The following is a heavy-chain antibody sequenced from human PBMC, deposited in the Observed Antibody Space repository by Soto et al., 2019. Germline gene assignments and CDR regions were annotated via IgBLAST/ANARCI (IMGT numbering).Heavy chain of an antibody. D-gene: IGHD1-26*01. CDR1: GGSVSNYA. V-gene: IGHV1-69*01. Sequence: QVQLVQSGAEVKMPGSSVRVSCKASGGSVSNYAISWVRQAPGQGLEWMGGIIPMFGIGNYAEKILGRVKITADESTSTSNMELSSLRSEDTAVYFCERAYRENSGYDMDVWGQGNTVTVSS. CDR3: ERAYRENSGYDMDV. J-gene: IGHJ6*02. CDR2: IIPMFGIG.